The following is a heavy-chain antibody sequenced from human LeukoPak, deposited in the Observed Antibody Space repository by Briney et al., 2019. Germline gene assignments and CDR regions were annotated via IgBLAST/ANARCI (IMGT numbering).Heavy chain of an antibody. CDR1: GCTFTSYG. J-gene: IGHJ4*02. CDR3: ARGDLRITMIVVVQLPPDY. Sequence: ASVKVSCKASGCTFTSYGISWVRQAPGQGLEWMGWISAYNGNTNYAQKLQGRVTMTTDTSTSTAYMELRSLRSDDTAVYYCARGDLRITMIVVVQLPPDYWGQRTLVTVSS. D-gene: IGHD3-22*01. CDR2: ISAYNGNT. V-gene: IGHV1-18*01.